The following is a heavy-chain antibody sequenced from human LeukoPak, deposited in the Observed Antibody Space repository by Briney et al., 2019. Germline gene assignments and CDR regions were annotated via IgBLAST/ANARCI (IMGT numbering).Heavy chain of an antibody. D-gene: IGHD6-13*01. CDR1: GGSISSYY. V-gene: IGHV4-59*01. Sequence: SETLSLTCTVSGGSISSYYWSWIRQPPGKGLEWIGYIYYSGSTNYNPSLKSRVTISVDTSKNQFSLKLSSVTAADTAVYYCAREVAAAGDFDYWGQGTLVTVSS. J-gene: IGHJ4*02. CDR3: AREVAAAGDFDY. CDR2: IYYSGST.